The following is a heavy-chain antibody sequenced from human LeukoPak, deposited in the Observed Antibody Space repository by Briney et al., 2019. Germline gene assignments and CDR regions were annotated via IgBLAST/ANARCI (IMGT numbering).Heavy chain of an antibody. CDR3: ASSYSSGWYARVKFDY. CDR1: GGSISSSSYY. D-gene: IGHD6-19*01. CDR2: IYYSGST. J-gene: IGHJ4*02. Sequence: SETLSLTCTVSGGSISSSSYYWGWIRQPPGKGLEWIGSIYYSGSTYYNPSLKSRVTISVDTSKNQFSLKLSSVTAADTAVYYCASSYSSGWYARVKFDYWGQGTLVTVSS. V-gene: IGHV4-39*07.